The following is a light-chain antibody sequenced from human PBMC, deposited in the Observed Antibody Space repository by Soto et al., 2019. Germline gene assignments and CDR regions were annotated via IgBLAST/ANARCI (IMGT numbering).Light chain of an antibody. CDR1: SNDVGHFNY. Sequence: QSALAQPASVSGSPGQSITISCTGTSNDVGHFNYVSWFQQHPGKAPKLLIFDVSNWPSGVSDRFSGSKSGNTASLTISGLQPEDEADYYCTSFKTSNTFVFGSRTKVTVL. CDR2: DVS. J-gene: IGLJ1*01. CDR3: TSFKTSNTFV. V-gene: IGLV2-14*03.